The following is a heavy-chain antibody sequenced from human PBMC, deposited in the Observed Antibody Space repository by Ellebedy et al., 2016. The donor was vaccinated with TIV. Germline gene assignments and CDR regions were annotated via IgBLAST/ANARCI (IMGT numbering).Heavy chain of an antibody. J-gene: IGHJ5*02. CDR1: GGSISSGSYY. Sequence: SETLSLXCTVSGGSISSGSYYWSWVRQPAGKGLEWIGRISSGGTSYNPSLRSRVTMSVDTSKNQFSLRLTSVMAADAAVYYCARGHNWFDLWGQGTLVTVSS. V-gene: IGHV4-61*02. CDR2: ISSGGT. CDR3: ARGHNWFDL.